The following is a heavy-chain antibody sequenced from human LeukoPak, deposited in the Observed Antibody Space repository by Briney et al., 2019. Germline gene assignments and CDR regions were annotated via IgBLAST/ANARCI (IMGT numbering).Heavy chain of an antibody. Sequence: SGTLSLTCAVSGGSISSSNWWSWVRQPPGKGLEWIGEIYHSGSTNYNPSLKSRVTISVDKSKNQFSLKLSPVTAADTAVYYCARGFRGAAAGLEGYWGQGTLVTVSS. V-gene: IGHV4-4*02. CDR2: IYHSGST. CDR1: GGSISSSNW. J-gene: IGHJ4*02. D-gene: IGHD6-13*01. CDR3: ARGFRGAAAGLEGY.